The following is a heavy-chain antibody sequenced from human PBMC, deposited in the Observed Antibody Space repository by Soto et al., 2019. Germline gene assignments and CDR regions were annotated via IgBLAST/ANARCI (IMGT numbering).Heavy chain of an antibody. D-gene: IGHD3-16*01. V-gene: IGHV3-66*01. CDR3: ARDPWAADY. CDR2: IYSGGST. CDR1: GFTVSTKY. J-gene: IGHJ4*02. Sequence: EVQLVESGGGLVQPGGSLRLSCAASGFTVSTKYMSWVRQAPGKGLEWVSVIYSGGSTFYADSVRGRFTISRDNSKNTVNLKMNSRRAEDTAVYYCARDPWAADYWGQGTLVTVSS.